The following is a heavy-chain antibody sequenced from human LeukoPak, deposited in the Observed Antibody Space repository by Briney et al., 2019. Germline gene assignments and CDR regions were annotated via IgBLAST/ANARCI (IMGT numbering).Heavy chain of an antibody. CDR2: IKQDGSEK. Sequence: QAGGSLRLSCAASGFTFSSYWMSGVRQAPGKGLEWLANIKQDGSEKYYVDSVKVRFTICRDNAKNSLYLQMNSLRAEDTAVYYCARRPAFPGYYTTTRGNWFDPWGQGTLVTVSS. D-gene: IGHD3/OR15-3a*01. CDR1: GFTFSSYW. V-gene: IGHV3-7*01. J-gene: IGHJ5*02. CDR3: ARRPAFPGYYTTTRGNWFDP.